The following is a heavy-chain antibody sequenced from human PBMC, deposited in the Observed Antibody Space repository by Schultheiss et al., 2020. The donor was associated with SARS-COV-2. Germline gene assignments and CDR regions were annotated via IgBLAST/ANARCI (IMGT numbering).Heavy chain of an antibody. V-gene: IGHV4-34*09. CDR2: IHKSGST. J-gene: IGHJ4*02. D-gene: IGHD4-17*01. CDR3: VRVTVGTVTIHS. Sequence: LRLSCAASGFTLSNYWMHWVRQAPGKGLEWVGVIHKSGSTYYNPSLTSRITISVDTSKNQFSLKLNSVTAADTAVYYCVRVTVGTVTIHSWGQGTLVTVSS. CDR1: GFTLSNYW.